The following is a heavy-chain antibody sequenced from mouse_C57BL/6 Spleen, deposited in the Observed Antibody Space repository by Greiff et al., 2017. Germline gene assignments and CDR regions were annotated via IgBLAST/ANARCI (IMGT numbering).Heavy chain of an antibody. V-gene: IGHV1-26*01. Sequence: EVQLQQSGPELVKPGASVKISCKASGYTFTDYYMNWVKQSHGKSLEWIGDINPNNGGTSYNQKFKGKATLTVDKSSSTAYMELRSLTSEDSAVXYCARVHYYGSSLYYFDYWGQGTTLTVSS. J-gene: IGHJ2*01. CDR1: GYTFTDYY. CDR3: ARVHYYGSSLYYFDY. D-gene: IGHD1-1*01. CDR2: INPNNGGT.